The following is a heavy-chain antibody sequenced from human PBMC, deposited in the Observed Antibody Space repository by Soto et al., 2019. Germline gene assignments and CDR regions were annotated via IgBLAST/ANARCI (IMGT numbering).Heavy chain of an antibody. CDR2: ISGNSGHT. Sequence: EVQLLESGGGLVQPGGSLRLSCAASGFTFDNYAMSLVRRAPGKGLEWVSVISGNSGHTEYADSVRGRFTISRNNSKNILYLRISGLRADGATVYYCARDGGPVVITFDSWGQGTWVYVSS. CDR1: GFTFDNYA. D-gene: IGHD3-22*01. V-gene: IGHV3-23*01. CDR3: ARDGGPVVITFDS. J-gene: IGHJ4*02.